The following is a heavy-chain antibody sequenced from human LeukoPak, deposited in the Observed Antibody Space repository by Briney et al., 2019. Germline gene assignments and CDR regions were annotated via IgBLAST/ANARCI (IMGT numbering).Heavy chain of an antibody. CDR1: GFTFSSYG. Sequence: GGSLRLSCAASGFTFSSYGMHWVRQALGKGLEWVAVISYDGSNKYYADSVKGRFTISRDNSKNTLYLQMNSLRAEDTAVYYCATRLYDYVYDYWGQGTLVTVSS. CDR3: ATRLYDYVYDY. CDR2: ISYDGSNK. J-gene: IGHJ4*02. V-gene: IGHV3-30*03. D-gene: IGHD3-16*01.